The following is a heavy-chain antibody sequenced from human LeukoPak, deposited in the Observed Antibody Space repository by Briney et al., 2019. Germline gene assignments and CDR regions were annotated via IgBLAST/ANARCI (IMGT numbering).Heavy chain of an antibody. CDR2: IYYTGST. CDR3: ARQYCSGTNCYRGAFDI. V-gene: IGHV4-59*01. CDR1: RGSISNYY. Sequence: SETLSLTCTVSRGSISNYYWNWIRQPPGKGLEWIGYIYYTGSTNYNPSLRSRLTISVDTSKNQFSLKLTSVTAADTAVYYCARQYCSGTNCYRGAFDIWGQGTMVTVSS. J-gene: IGHJ3*02. D-gene: IGHD2-15*01.